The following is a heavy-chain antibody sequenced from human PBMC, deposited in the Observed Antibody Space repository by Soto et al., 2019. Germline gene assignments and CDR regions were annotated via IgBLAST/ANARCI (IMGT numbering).Heavy chain of an antibody. Sequence: EVQLVQSGAEVKEPGESLRISCQASGYNFNTYWIGWVRQVPGKGLEWLGLIYPGDSDTRYSPSFQGQITISADTATSTAYLQWSGLKASDTAIYYCARHFPPPTRPGADTVMVGFDYWGQGTLVTVSS. D-gene: IGHD5-18*01. J-gene: IGHJ4*02. CDR3: ARHFPPPTRPGADTVMVGFDY. CDR1: GYNFNTYW. V-gene: IGHV5-51*01. CDR2: IYPGDSDT.